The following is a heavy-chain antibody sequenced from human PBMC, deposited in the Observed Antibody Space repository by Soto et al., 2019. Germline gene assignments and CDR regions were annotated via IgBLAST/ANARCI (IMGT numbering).Heavy chain of an antibody. CDR2: ISYDGSNK. Sequence: GGSLRLSCAASGFTFSSYGMHWVRQAPGKGLEWVAVISYDGSNKYYADSVKGRFTISRDNSKNTLYLQMNSLRAEDTAVYYCAKSHLYCSGGSCYSYYFDYWGQGTLVTVSS. CDR3: AKSHLYCSGGSCYSYYFDY. J-gene: IGHJ4*02. D-gene: IGHD2-15*01. CDR1: GFTFSSYG. V-gene: IGHV3-30*18.